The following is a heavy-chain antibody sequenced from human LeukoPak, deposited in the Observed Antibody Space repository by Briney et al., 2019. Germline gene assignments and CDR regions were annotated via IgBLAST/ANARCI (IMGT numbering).Heavy chain of an antibody. CDR2: IYYSGST. CDR1: GGSISSSSYY. Sequence: SETLSLTCTVSGGSISSSSYYWGWIRQPPGKGLEWIGSIYYSGSTYYNPSLKSRVTISVDTSKNQFSLKLSSVTAADTAVYYCASGSRRDVPVDYWGQGTLVTVSS. CDR3: ASGSRRDVPVDY. V-gene: IGHV4-39*07. J-gene: IGHJ4*02.